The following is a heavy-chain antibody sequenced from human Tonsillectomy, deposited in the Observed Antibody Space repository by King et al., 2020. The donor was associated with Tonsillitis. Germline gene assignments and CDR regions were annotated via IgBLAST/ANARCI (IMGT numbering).Heavy chain of an antibody. J-gene: IGHJ4*02. V-gene: IGHV4-39*01. D-gene: IGHD6-13*01. Sequence: QLQESGPGLVKPSETLSLTCTVSGGSVSTTTYYWGWIRQPPGEGLEWIGSIYYSGSTYYNPSLKSRVTISVDTSENQFSLKLSSVTAADTAVYYCARRRGYSTSWPLDFWGQGSLVTVSS. CDR1: GGSVSTTTYY. CDR3: ARRRGYSTSWPLDF. CDR2: IYYSGST.